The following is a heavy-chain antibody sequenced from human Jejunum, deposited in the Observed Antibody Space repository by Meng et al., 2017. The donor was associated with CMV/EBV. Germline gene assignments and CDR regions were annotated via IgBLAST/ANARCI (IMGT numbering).Heavy chain of an antibody. V-gene: IGHV1-2*02. J-gene: IGHJ4*02. CDR1: GYTFTGYY. D-gene: IGHD2-2*01. CDR3: GRGPYQLLIFDY. Sequence: KASGYTFTGYYMHWVRQAPGQGLEWMGWINPNSGGTKKAKKFQGRVTMTRDTSINTAYMELSRLGSDNTTVYYCGRGPYQLLIFDYWGQGTLVTVSS. CDR2: INPNSGGT.